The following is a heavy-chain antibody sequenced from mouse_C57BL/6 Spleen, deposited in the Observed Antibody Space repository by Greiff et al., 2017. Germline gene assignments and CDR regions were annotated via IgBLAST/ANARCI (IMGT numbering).Heavy chain of an antibody. J-gene: IGHJ2*01. CDR1: GYAFSSSW. D-gene: IGHD1-1*01. CDR2: IYPGDGDT. V-gene: IGHV1-82*01. Sequence: QVQLQQSGPELVKPGASVQISCKASGYAFSSSWMNWVKQRPGKGLEWIGRIYPGDGDTNYNGKFKGKATLTADKSSSTAYMQLSSLTSEDSAVYFCASLYYYGSSYIDYWGQGTTLTVSS. CDR3: ASLYYYGSSYIDY.